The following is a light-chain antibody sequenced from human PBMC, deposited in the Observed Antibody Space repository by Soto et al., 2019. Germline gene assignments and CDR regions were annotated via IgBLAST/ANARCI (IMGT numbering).Light chain of an antibody. CDR2: ATS. CDR3: QKYNSAPLT. CDR1: QGIAPY. J-gene: IGKJ4*01. Sequence: DVQMTQSPSSLSAFVGDRGTITCRASQGIAPYLAWFQHKPGKDPKLLIYATSTLQPGVPTRFSGYGSGTDFTLTINSLQPEDVGNYYCQKYNSAPLTFGGGTKVEIK. V-gene: IGKV1-27*01.